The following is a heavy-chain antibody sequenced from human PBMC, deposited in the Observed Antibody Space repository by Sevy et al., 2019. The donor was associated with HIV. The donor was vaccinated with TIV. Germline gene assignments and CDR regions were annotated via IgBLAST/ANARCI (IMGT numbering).Heavy chain of an antibody. CDR2: IYPGDSDT. CDR1: GYSFTSYW. CDR3: ARQASRFLEWTGYFDY. D-gene: IGHD3-3*01. J-gene: IGHJ4*02. Sequence: GESLKISCKGSGYSFTSYWIGWVHQMPGKGLEWMGIIYPGDSDTRYSPSFQGQVTISADKSISTAYLQWSSLKASDTAMYYCARQASRFLEWTGYFDYWGQGTLVTVSS. V-gene: IGHV5-51*07.